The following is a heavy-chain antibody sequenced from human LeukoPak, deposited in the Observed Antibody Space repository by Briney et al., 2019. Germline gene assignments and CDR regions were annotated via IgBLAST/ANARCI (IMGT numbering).Heavy chain of an antibody. Sequence: HGESLKISCKGSGYSFTSYWIGWVRQMPGKGLEWMGIIYPGDSDTRYSPSFQGQVTISADKSISTAYLQWSSLKASDTAMYYCARLGSYDFWSGYLPRGFSPWGQGTLVTVSS. V-gene: IGHV5-51*01. CDR1: GYSFTSYW. D-gene: IGHD3-3*01. J-gene: IGHJ5*02. CDR2: IYPGDSDT. CDR3: ARLGSYDFWSGYLPRGFSP.